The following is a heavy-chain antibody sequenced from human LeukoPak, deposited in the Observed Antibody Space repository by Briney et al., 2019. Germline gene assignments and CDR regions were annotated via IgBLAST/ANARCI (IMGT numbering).Heavy chain of an antibody. Sequence: GGSLRLSCAASGFTSSSYWMHWVRQAPGKGLVWVSRINSDGSSTSYADSVRGRFTISRDNAKNTLYLQMNSLRAEDTAVYYCARVPYYYGSGSYYPYFDYWGQGILVTVSS. V-gene: IGHV3-74*01. CDR2: INSDGSST. CDR3: ARVPYYYGSGSYYPYFDY. CDR1: GFTSSSYW. J-gene: IGHJ4*02. D-gene: IGHD3-10*01.